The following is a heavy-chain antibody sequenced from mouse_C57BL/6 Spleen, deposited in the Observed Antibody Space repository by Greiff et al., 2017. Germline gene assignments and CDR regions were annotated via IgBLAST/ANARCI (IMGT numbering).Heavy chain of an antibody. J-gene: IGHJ3*01. CDR3: ARGGYGLRFAY. V-gene: IGHV1-64*01. Sequence: QVQLQQPGTELVKPGASVKLSCKASGYTFTSYWMHWVKQRPGQGLEWIGMIHPNSGSTNYNEKFKSKATLTVDKSSSTAYMQLSSLTSEDSAVYYCARGGYGLRFAYWGQGTLVTVSA. CDR1: GYTFTSYW. CDR2: IHPNSGST. D-gene: IGHD2-2*01.